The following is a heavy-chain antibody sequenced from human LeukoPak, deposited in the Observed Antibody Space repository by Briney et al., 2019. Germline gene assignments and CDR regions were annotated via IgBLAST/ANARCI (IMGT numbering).Heavy chain of an antibody. Sequence: GASLQISCKGSGYSFTTYWIGWVRQLPGKGLEWMGIIYPGDSDTRYSPSFQGQVTISADKSISTAYLQWSSLKASDTAMYYCARVDSSGYPFDYWGQGTLVTVSS. CDR2: IYPGDSDT. J-gene: IGHJ4*02. D-gene: IGHD3-22*01. CDR3: ARVDSSGYPFDY. V-gene: IGHV5-51*01. CDR1: GYSFTTYW.